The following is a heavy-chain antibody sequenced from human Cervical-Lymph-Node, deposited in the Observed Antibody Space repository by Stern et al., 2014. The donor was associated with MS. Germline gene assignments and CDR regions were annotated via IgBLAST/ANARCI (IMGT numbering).Heavy chain of an antibody. J-gene: IGHJ4*02. D-gene: IGHD1-26*01. V-gene: IGHV5-51*01. CDR3: ARLRELRSPFDY. Sequence: VQLVESGAEVKKPGESLKISCKGSGYSFTSYWIGWVRQMPGNGLEWMGIISPGDSDTRYSPSFPGQANISPHKSIRTAYLQWSSLKASDTAMYYCARLRELRSPFDYWGQGTLVTVSS. CDR2: ISPGDSDT. CDR1: GYSFTSYW.